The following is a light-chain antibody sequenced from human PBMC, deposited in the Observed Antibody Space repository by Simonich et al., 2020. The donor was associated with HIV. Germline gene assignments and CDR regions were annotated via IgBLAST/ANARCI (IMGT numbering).Light chain of an antibody. CDR1: SSNIGAGYD. Sequence: QSVLTQPPSVSGAPGQTVTISCTGSSSNIGAGYDLHWYQQLPGTAPKLLIYGNNNRPSGVPDRFSGSKSGTSASLAITGLQAEDEADYYCQSYDTSLSGWVFGGGTKLTVL. CDR2: GNN. J-gene: IGLJ3*02. CDR3: QSYDTSLSGWV. V-gene: IGLV1-40*01.